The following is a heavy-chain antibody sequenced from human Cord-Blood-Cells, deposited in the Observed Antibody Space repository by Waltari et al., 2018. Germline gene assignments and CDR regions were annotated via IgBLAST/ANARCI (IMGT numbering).Heavy chain of an antibody. Sequence: QVQLVESGGGVVQPGRSLRLSCAASGFTFSSFALHWVRQAPGKGLEWVAVISYDGSNKYYADSVKGRFTISRDNSKNTLYLQMNSLRAEDTAVYYCARDRLAFDYWGQGTLVTVSS. CDR2: ISYDGSNK. CDR1: GFTFSSFA. CDR3: ARDRLAFDY. V-gene: IGHV3-30-3*01. J-gene: IGHJ4*02.